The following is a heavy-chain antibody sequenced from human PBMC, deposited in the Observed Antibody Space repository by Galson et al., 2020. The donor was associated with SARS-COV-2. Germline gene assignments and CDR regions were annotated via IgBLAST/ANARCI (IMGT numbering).Heavy chain of an antibody. CDR1: GYIFTSYY. Sequence: ASVKVSCKASGYIFTSYYMHWVRQAPGQGLEWMGMINPSGGRSRDAQKFQDRVTLTRDTSSSTVYMELSSLRVQDTAVYYCAISRQHKLDHWGQGTLVIVSS. CDR2: INPSGGRS. CDR3: AISRQHKLDH. J-gene: IGHJ4*02. V-gene: IGHV1-46*01. D-gene: IGHD6-6*01.